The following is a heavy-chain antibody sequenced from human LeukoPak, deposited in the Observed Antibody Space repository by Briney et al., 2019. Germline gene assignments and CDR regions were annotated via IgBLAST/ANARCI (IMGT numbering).Heavy chain of an antibody. D-gene: IGHD3-3*01. Sequence: GESLKISCKGSGYSLTSYWIGWVRQMPGKGLEWMGIIYPGDSDTRYSPSFQGQVTISADKSISTAYLQWSSLKASDTAMYYCARQRLDYDFWSGYYAHYYYYYGMDVWGQGTTVTVSS. CDR3: ARQRLDYDFWSGYYAHYYYYYGMDV. J-gene: IGHJ6*02. CDR2: IYPGDSDT. CDR1: GYSLTSYW. V-gene: IGHV5-51*01.